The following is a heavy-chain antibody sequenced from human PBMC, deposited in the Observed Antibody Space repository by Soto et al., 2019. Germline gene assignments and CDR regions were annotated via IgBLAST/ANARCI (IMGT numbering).Heavy chain of an antibody. CDR1: GGTFSSNG. J-gene: IGHJ6*02. CDR3: TVVVAATEAGAYYCCLDV. D-gene: IGHD2-15*01. CDR2: INPMFGTA. V-gene: IGHV1-69*13. Sequence: SVKVYCKASGGTFSSNGISWVRQAPGQGLEWMGAINPMFGTANYVQKFQGRVTITVDESTSTAYMDLSSLRSEDTAVYYCTVVVAATEAGAYYCCLDVWGQARTVTV.